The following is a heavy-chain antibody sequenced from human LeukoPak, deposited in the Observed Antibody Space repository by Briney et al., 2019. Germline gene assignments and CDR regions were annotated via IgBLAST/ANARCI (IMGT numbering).Heavy chain of an antibody. CDR3: ARRGDGYKLDV. J-gene: IGHJ6*04. D-gene: IGHD5-24*01. CDR1: GYSFSDSW. V-gene: IGHV5-51*01. CDR2: IYPGDSDTTDT. Sequence: GQSLKISRKTSGYSFSDSWIAWVRQMPGKGLEWMGIIYPGDSDTTDTRYSPSFQGQVTISADNSISTAYLQWSSLKASDTATYYCARRGDGYKLDVWGKGTTVTVSS.